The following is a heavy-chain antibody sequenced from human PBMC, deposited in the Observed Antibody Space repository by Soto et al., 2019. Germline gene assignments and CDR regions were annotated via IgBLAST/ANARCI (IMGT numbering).Heavy chain of an antibody. CDR2: IYYRGST. J-gene: IGHJ6*02. CDR3: ARLNGYCVSTGCHGYYGMDV. V-gene: IGHV4-39*01. Sequence: PSETLSLTCTVSGGSISSSSYYWGWIRQPPGKGMEWIGSIYYRGSTYYNPSLKSQVTISVDTSKNQFSLKLSSVTAADTAVYYCARLNGYCVSTGCHGYYGMDVWGQGTTVTVSS. CDR1: GGSISSSSYY. D-gene: IGHD2-2*03.